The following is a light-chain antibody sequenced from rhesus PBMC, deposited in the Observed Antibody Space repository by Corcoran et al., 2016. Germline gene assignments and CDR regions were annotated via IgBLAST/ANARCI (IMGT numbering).Light chain of an antibody. CDR3: SSYTRITIYI. Sequence: QAAPTQSPSVSGSPGQSVTISCPGTRSDIGGYNRVSWYQQHPGKAPKLMIYGLSKRPSGVSDRFSGSKSGDTASLTISGRQDEDEADYYCSSYTRITIYIFGTGTRRTVL. CDR2: GLS. V-gene: IGLV2-13*03. CDR1: RSDIGGYNR. J-gene: IGLJ1*01.